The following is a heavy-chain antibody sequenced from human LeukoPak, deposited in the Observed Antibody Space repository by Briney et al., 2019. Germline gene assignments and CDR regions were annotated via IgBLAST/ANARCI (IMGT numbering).Heavy chain of an antibody. CDR2: ISSSSSYI. V-gene: IGHV3-21*01. CDR3: ARDLIYYDSSGSDY. J-gene: IGHJ4*02. D-gene: IGHD3-22*01. CDR1: GFTFSSYS. Sequence: GGSLRLSCAASGFTFSSYSMNWVRQAPGKGLEWVSSISSSSSYIYYADSVKGRFTISRDNAKNSLYLQMNSLRAEDTAVYYCARDLIYYDSSGSDYWGQGTLVTVSS.